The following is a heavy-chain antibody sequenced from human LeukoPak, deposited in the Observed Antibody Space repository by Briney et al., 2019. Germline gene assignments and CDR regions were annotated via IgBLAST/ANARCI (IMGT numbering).Heavy chain of an antibody. Sequence: PRGSLRLSCAASGFTFSSYGMTWVRQAPGKGLEWVSTIRDSGSTTYYADSVKGRFTISRDNSKNTLYLQMNSLRAEDTAVYYCAKNSYYDSSGYSDYWGQGTLVTVSS. J-gene: IGHJ4*02. CDR3: AKNSYYDSSGYSDY. V-gene: IGHV3-23*01. CDR1: GFTFSSYG. D-gene: IGHD3-22*01. CDR2: IRDSGSTT.